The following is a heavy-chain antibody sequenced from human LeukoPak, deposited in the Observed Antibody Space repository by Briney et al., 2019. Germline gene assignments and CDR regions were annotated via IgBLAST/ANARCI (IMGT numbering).Heavy chain of an antibody. CDR1: GYTFTGYY. CDR3: ARDGPGYNTGVTYYYGMDV. V-gene: IGHV1-2*04. CDR2: INPNSGGT. J-gene: IGHJ6*02. Sequence: ASVKVSCKASGYTFTGYYMHWVRQAPGQGLEWMGWINPNSGGTNYAQKFQGWVTMTRDTSISTAYMELSRLRSDDTAVYYCARDGPGYNTGVTYYYGMDVWGQGTTVTVSS. D-gene: IGHD1-1*01.